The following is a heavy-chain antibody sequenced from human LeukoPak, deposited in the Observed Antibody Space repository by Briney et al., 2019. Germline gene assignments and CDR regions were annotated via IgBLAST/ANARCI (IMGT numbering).Heavy chain of an antibody. CDR1: GFTFTDYF. D-gene: IGHD3-22*01. Sequence: GGSLRLSCVASGFTFTDYFMSWVRQAPGKGLEWVASIKHNGGEKYYVDPVKGRFTISRDNAKNSLYLEMSSLRVEDTAVYYCARDRGWRTSGYYLYHFDYWGQGTLVTVSS. CDR2: IKHNGGEK. V-gene: IGHV3-7*01. J-gene: IGHJ4*02. CDR3: ARDRGWRTSGYYLYHFDY.